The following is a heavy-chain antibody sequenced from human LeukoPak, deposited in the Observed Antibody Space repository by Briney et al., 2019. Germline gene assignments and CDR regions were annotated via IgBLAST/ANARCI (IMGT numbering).Heavy chain of an antibody. CDR2: ISSSGSTI. CDR3: ARGPGYYDSSGYYYSPSDY. J-gene: IGHJ4*02. D-gene: IGHD3-22*01. V-gene: IGHV3-11*01. CDR1: GFTFSDYY. Sequence: GGSLRLSCAASGFTFSDYYMSWIRQAPGNGLEWVSYISSSGSTIYYADSVKGRFTISRGNAKNSLYLRMNSLRAEDTAVYYCARGPGYYDSSGYYYSPSDYWGQGTLVTVSS.